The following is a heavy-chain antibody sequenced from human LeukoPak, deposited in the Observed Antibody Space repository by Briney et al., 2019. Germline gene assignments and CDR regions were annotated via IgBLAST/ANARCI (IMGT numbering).Heavy chain of an antibody. CDR3: AREGYSNYAGWFDP. J-gene: IGHJ5*02. Sequence: ASVKVSCKSSGYTFISYGITGVRQAPGQGLEGMGWISAYDGNTNFAQKFQGRISMTTDTSTGTAYMELRSLRSDDTAVHYCAREGYSNYAGWFDPWGQGTLVTVSS. D-gene: IGHD4-11*01. CDR2: ISAYDGNT. V-gene: IGHV1-18*01. CDR1: GYTFISYG.